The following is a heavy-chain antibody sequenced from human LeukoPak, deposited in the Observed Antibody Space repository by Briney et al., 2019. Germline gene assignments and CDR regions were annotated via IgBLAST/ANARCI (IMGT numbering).Heavy chain of an antibody. CDR2: IYVSGTT. D-gene: IGHD6-19*01. Sequence: GGSLRLSCAASGFAVRDSYMSWVRQAPGKRLEWVSFIYVSGTTFYAASVKGRFTISRDNSKNTLYLQMNSLRAEDTAVYYCAKVGSGWYRDYFDYWGQGTLVTVSS. V-gene: IGHV3-53*01. J-gene: IGHJ4*02. CDR3: AKVGSGWYRDYFDY. CDR1: GFAVRDSY.